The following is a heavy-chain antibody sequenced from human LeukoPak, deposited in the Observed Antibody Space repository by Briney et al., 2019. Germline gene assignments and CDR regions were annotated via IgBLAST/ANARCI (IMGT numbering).Heavy chain of an antibody. Sequence: GGSLRLSCAASGFTFSSYSMNWVRQAPGKGLEWVSSISSSSSYIYYADSVKGRFTISRDNAKNSLYLQMNSLRAEDTAVYYCATALDYGDSRDYWGQGTLVTVSS. V-gene: IGHV3-21*01. CDR2: ISSSSSYI. CDR1: GFTFSSYS. CDR3: ATALDYGDSRDY. D-gene: IGHD4-17*01. J-gene: IGHJ4*02.